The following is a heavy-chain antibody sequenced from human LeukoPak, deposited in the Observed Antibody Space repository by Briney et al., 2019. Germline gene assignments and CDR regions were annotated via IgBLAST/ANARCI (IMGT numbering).Heavy chain of an antibody. D-gene: IGHD3-9*01. Sequence: GGSLRLSCAASGFTLDRHGMHWVRQAPGKGLEGLSVISNDGSNIYYADSVKGRFTISRDTYKNTLYLQMNSLRAEDTAVYFFFQAEDGIRDLDWLLDYWGQGTLVTVSS. CDR3: FQAEDGIRDLDWLLDY. CDR2: ISNDGSNI. J-gene: IGHJ4*02. V-gene: IGHV3-30*03. CDR1: GFTLDRHG.